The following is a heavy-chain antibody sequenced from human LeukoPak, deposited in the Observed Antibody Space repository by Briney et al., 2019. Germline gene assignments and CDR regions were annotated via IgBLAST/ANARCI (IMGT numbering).Heavy chain of an antibody. J-gene: IGHJ3*02. Sequence: GGSLRLSCAASGFTFSSYSMSWVRQAPGKGLEWLSYISSRSSTINYADSVKGRFTISRDNAKNSLYLQMNSLGAEDTAVYYCARDSSGYDFWSGYYTWPKGEAFDIWGQGTMVTVSS. CDR3: ARDSSGYDFWSGYYTWPKGEAFDI. CDR2: ISSRSSTI. D-gene: IGHD3-3*01. V-gene: IGHV3-48*01. CDR1: GFTFSSYS.